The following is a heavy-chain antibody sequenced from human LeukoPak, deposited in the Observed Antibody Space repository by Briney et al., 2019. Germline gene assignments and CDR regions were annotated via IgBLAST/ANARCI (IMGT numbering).Heavy chain of an antibody. J-gene: IGHJ4*02. CDR1: GGTFSSYA. CDR2: IIPIFGTA. Sequence: GASVKVSCKASGGTFSSYAISWVRQAPGQGLEWMGRIIPIFGTANYAQKFQGRATITTDESTSTAYMELSSLRSEDTAVYYCAREDNMVRGVMVYWGQGTLVTVSS. V-gene: IGHV1-69*05. CDR3: AREDNMVRGVMVY. D-gene: IGHD3-10*01.